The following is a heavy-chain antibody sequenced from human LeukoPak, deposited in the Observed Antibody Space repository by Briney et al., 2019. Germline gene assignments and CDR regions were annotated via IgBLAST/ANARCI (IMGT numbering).Heavy chain of an antibody. V-gene: IGHV3-74*01. J-gene: IGHJ4*02. CDR3: GRDIATAVDY. Sequence: GGSLRLSCTASGFTFSSYWMHRVRQAPGKGLVWVSRINSAGISTNYADSVKGRFTISRDNAKNTLYLQMNSLRAEDTAIYYCGRDIATAVDYWGLGTLVTVSS. CDR1: GFTFSSYW. D-gene: IGHD6-13*01. CDR2: INSAGIST.